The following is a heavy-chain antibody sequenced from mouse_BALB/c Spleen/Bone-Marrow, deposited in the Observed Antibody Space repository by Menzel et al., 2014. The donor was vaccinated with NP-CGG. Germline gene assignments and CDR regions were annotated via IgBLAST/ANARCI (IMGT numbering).Heavy chain of an antibody. CDR2: ISSASSPI. V-gene: IGHV5-17*02. D-gene: IGHD4-1*01. Sequence: EVKLMESGGGLVQPGGSRKLSCAASGFTFSSFGMHWVRQAPEKGLEWVAYISSASSPIFYADTVKGRFTISRDNPKNTLFLQMTSLRPEDTAMYYCTRGGNWEDFDYWGQGTTLTVSS. CDR1: GFTFSSFG. J-gene: IGHJ2*01. CDR3: TRGGNWEDFDY.